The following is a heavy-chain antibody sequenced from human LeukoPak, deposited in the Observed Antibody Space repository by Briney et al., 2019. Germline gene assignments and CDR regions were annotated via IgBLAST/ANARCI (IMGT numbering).Heavy chain of an antibody. CDR1: GFTFSTYN. D-gene: IGHD1-26*01. Sequence: GGSLRLSCAASGFTFSTYNMNWVRQAPGKGLEWLSSITSSSSYIYYADSVKGRFTISRDNAKNSLYLQMNSLRDEDTAVYYCARGPYSGSYGDYYYYYMDVWGKGTTVTISS. J-gene: IGHJ6*03. CDR3: ARGPYSGSYGDYYYYYMDV. CDR2: ITSSSSYI. V-gene: IGHV3-21*01.